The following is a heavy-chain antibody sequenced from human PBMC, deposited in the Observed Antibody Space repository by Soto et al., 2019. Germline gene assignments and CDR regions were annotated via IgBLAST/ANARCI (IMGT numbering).Heavy chain of an antibody. V-gene: IGHV4-39*01. CDR3: ARQSIFYDSSGYYPWQFAY. CDR2: IYYSGST. CDR1: GGSISSSSYY. J-gene: IGHJ4*02. Sequence: SETLSLTCTVSGGSISSSSYYWGWIRQPPGKGLEWIGSIYYSGSTYYNPSLKSRVTISVDTSKNQFSLKLSSVTAADTAVYYCARQSIFYDSSGYYPWQFAYWGQGTLVTVSS. D-gene: IGHD3-22*01.